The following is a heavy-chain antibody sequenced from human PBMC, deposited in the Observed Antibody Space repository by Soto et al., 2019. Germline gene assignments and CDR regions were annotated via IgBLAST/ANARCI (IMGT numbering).Heavy chain of an antibody. J-gene: IGHJ4*02. CDR3: ARGVTYSGSYFEPVDY. CDR1: GFTFTRYW. CDR2: IKQDGSEK. D-gene: IGHD1-26*01. V-gene: IGHV3-7*01. Sequence: GFLRLSCAASGFTFTRYWMNWVRQAPGKGLEWLAHIKQDGSEKFYVDSVKGRFTISRDNAQNSVYLQMNSLTAEDTAVYYCARGVTYSGSYFEPVDYWGQGTLVTVSA.